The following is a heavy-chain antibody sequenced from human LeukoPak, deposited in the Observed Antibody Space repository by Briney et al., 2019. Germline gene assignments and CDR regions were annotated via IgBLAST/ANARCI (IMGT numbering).Heavy chain of an antibody. J-gene: IGHJ6*02. D-gene: IGHD1-7*01. V-gene: IGHV1-8*01. CDR1: GYTFTSYD. CDR3: ARGRYNWNYVYYYYYYGMDV. CDR2: MNPNSGNT. Sequence: ASVKVSCKASGYTFTSYDINWVRQATGQGLEWMGWMNPNSGNTGYAQKFQGRVTMTRNTSISTAYMELSSLRSEDTAVYYCARGRYNWNYVYYYYYYGMDVWGQGTTVTVSS.